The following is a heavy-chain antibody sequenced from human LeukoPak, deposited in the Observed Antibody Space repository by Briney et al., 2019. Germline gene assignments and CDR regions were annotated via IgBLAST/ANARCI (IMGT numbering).Heavy chain of an antibody. CDR1: GFTFGTYG. Sequence: GGSLRLSCEASGFTFGTYGMTWVRQAPGRGLEWVSGITGSSTWTYYADSVRGRFTISRDNSKNTLHLQMNNLTADDTAIYYCARELVSLGTGYFDLWGRGTLVTVSS. J-gene: IGHJ2*01. V-gene: IGHV3-23*01. D-gene: IGHD7-27*01. CDR2: ITGSSTWT. CDR3: ARELVSLGTGYFDL.